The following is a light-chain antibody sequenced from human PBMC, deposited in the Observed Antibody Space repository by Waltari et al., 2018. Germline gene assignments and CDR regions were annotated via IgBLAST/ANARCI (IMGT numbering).Light chain of an antibody. CDR1: QGIRND. CDR3: LQDYNYPWT. V-gene: IGKV1-6*01. J-gene: IGKJ1*01. CDR2: SAS. Sequence: AIQMTQSPSSLSASVGDRVTITCRASQGIRNDLGWYQQRPGKAPKLLIYSASHLQSGGPPWLSGSGSGADFTLTIDRLQPEDFATYYCLQDYNYPWTFGQGTKVEI.